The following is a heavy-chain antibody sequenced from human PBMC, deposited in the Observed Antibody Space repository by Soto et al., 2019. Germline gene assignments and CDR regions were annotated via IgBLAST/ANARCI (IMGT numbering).Heavy chain of an antibody. V-gene: IGHV4-31*03. D-gene: IGHD3-3*01. CDR3: ARSYYDFWSGYYSDYYYGMDV. CDR2: IYYSGST. CDR1: GGSISSGGYY. Sequence: QVQLQESGPGLVKPSQTLSLTCTVSGGSISSGGYYWSWIRQHPGKGLEWIGYIYYSGSTYYNPYLKSRVTISVDTSKNQFSLKLSSVTAADTAVYYCARSYYDFWSGYYSDYYYGMDVWGQGTTVTVSS. J-gene: IGHJ6*02.